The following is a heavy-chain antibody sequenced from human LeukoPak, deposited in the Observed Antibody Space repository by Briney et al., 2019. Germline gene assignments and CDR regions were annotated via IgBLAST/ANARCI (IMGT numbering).Heavy chain of an antibody. V-gene: IGHV1-69*04. D-gene: IGHD1-26*01. CDR3: ARDSGSYIKYYFDY. CDR2: IIPILGIA. J-gene: IGHJ4*02. CDR1: GGTFSSYT. Sequence: PVKVSCKASGGTFSSYTISWVRQAPGQGLEWMGRIIPILGIANYAQKFQGRVTITADKSTSTAYMELSSLRSEDTAVYYCARDSGSYIKYYFDYWGQGTLVTVSS.